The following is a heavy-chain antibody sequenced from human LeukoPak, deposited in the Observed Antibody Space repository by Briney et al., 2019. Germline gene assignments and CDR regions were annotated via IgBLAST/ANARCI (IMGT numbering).Heavy chain of an antibody. J-gene: IGHJ6*02. Sequence: SETLSLTCTVSGGSISSYYWSWIRQPPGKGLEWIGYIYYSGSTNYNPSLKSRVTISVDTSKNQFSLKLSSVTAADTAVYYCARIPGIAAAGEIWYYYGMDVWGQGTTVTVSS. D-gene: IGHD6-13*01. CDR2: IYYSGST. CDR1: GGSISSYY. V-gene: IGHV4-59*08. CDR3: ARIPGIAAAGEIWYYYGMDV.